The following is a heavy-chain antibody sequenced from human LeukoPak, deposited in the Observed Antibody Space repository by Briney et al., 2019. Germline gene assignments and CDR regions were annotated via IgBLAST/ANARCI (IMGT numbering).Heavy chain of an antibody. CDR1: GGSISSYY. D-gene: IGHD4-17*01. CDR3: ARDGGLYGDYFDY. V-gene: IGHV4-59*01. Sequence: SETLSLTCTVSGGSISSYYWSWIRQPPGKGLEWIGYIYYSGSTNYNPSLKSRATISVDTSKNQFSLKLSSVTAADTAVYYCARDGGLYGDYFDYWGQGTLVTVSS. J-gene: IGHJ4*02. CDR2: IYYSGST.